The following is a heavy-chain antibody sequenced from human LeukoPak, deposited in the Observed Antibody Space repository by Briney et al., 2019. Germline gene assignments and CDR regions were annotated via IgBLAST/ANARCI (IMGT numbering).Heavy chain of an antibody. CDR3: ARGPIAAANYYYYGMDV. D-gene: IGHD6-13*01. J-gene: IGHJ6*02. CDR1: GYTFTGYY. Sequence: VASVKVSCEASGYTFTGYYMHWVRQAPGQGLEWMGWINPNSGGTNYAQKFQGRVTMTRDTSISTAYMERSRLRSDDTAVYYCARGPIAAANYYYYGMDVWGQGTTVTVSS. V-gene: IGHV1-2*02. CDR2: INPNSGGT.